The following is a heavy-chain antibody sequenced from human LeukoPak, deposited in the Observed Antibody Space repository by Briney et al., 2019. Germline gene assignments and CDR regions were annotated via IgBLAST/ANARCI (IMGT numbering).Heavy chain of an antibody. D-gene: IGHD5-24*01. Sequence: PSETLSLTCTVSGGSISSYYWSWIRQPPGKGLEWIGYIYYSGSTNYNPSLKSRVTISVDTSKNQFSLKLSSVTAADTAVYYCASSPWADGYKPHHFDYWGQGTLVTVSS. CDR2: IYYSGST. V-gene: IGHV4-59*08. J-gene: IGHJ4*02. CDR1: GGSISSYY. CDR3: ASSPWADGYKPHHFDY.